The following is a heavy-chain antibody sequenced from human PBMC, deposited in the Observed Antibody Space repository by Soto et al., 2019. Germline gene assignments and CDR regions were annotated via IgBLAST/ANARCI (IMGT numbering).Heavy chain of an antibody. Sequence: ETLSLTCTVSGGSVSSGSYYWSWIRQPPGKGLEWIGYIYYSGSTNYNPSLKSRVTISVDTSKNQFSLKLSSVTAADTAVYYCARDGYYGMDVWGQGTTVTVSS. V-gene: IGHV4-61*01. J-gene: IGHJ6*02. CDR2: IYYSGST. CDR1: GGSVSSGSYY. CDR3: ARDGYYGMDV.